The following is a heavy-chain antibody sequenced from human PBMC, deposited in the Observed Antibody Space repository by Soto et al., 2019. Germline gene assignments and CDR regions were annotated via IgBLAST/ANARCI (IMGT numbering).Heavy chain of an antibody. J-gene: IGHJ3*01. CDR1: GFIFRTHA. V-gene: IGHV3-23*01. CDR2: ISADGNTR. Sequence: EVQLLESGGGLVQPGGSLRLSCAASGFIFRTHAMSWVRQTPGKGLEWVSVISADGNTRYYADSVKGRFTISRDNSKSTLSLHMTSLRAEDTALYYCAKDGGTYYDVPFAFDLWGQGTMVTVSS. D-gene: IGHD3-10*02. CDR3: AKDGGTYYDVPFAFDL.